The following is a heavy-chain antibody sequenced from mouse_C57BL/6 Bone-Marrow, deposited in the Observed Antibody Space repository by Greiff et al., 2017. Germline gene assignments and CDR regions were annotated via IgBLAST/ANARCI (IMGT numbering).Heavy chain of an antibody. CDR1: GYAFTNYL. Sequence: QVQLQQSGAELVRPGTSVKVSCKASGYAFTNYLIEWVKQRPGQGLEWIGVINPGRGGTNYNEKFKGKAKLTADKSSSTAYMQLSSLTSEDSAVYYCARSPAGFDYFDYWGQGTTLTVSS. CDR3: ARSPAGFDYFDY. V-gene: IGHV1-54*01. D-gene: IGHD2-2*01. CDR2: INPGRGGT. J-gene: IGHJ2*01.